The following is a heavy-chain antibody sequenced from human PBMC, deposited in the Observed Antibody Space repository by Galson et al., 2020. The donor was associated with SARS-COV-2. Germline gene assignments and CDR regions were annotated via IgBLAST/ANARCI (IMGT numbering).Heavy chain of an antibody. D-gene: IGHD6-19*01. V-gene: IGHV3-43*01. CDR1: GFTFEDYT. CDR2: IDWSGRTT. Sequence: GGSLRLSCAASGFTFEDYTMHWVRQAPGKGLDWVSVIDWSGRTTYYADSVKGRFTISRDNSKNFLYLQMNSLRTEDTAFYYCAKDNNVGKSGVAGPIDSWGQGTLVTVSS. J-gene: IGHJ4*02. CDR3: AKDNNVGKSGVAGPIDS.